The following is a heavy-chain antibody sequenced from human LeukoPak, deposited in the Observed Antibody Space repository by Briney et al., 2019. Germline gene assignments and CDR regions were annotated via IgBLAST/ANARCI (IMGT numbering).Heavy chain of an antibody. J-gene: IGHJ3*02. Sequence: ASVKVSCKVSGYTLIELSMHWVRQAPGKGLEWMGGFDPEDGETIYAQKFQGRVTMTEDTSTDTAYMELSSLRSEDTAVYYCATDKGYYGSGGGFAFDIWGQGTMVTVSS. D-gene: IGHD3-10*01. CDR1: GYTLIELS. CDR3: ATDKGYYGSGGGFAFDI. V-gene: IGHV1-24*01. CDR2: FDPEDGET.